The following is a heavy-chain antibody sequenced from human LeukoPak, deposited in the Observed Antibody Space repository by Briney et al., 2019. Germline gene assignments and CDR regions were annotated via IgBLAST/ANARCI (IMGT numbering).Heavy chain of an antibody. CDR2: ITWDGGTT. CDR3: AKDYGNYRGSDY. D-gene: IGHD3-22*01. CDR1: GFAFAQYV. J-gene: IGHJ4*02. V-gene: IGHV3-43*01. Sequence: GGSLRLSCAASGFAFAQYVMHWVRQAPGKGLEWVSLITWDGGTTYYADSVKGRFTVSRDNSKNSLYLQMNSLRSEDTALYYCAKDYGNYRGSDYWGQGTLVTVSS.